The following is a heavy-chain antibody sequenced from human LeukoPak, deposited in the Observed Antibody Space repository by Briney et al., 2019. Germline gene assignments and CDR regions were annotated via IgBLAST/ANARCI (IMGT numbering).Heavy chain of an antibody. V-gene: IGHV3-20*01. CDR2: INWNGGST. CDR1: GFTFDDYG. Sequence: PGGSLRLSCAASGFTFDDYGMSWVRQAPGKGLEWVSGINWNGGSTGYADSVKGRFTISRDNAKNSLYLQMNSLRAEDTALYHCARVRSSGYRNDAFDIWGQGTMVTVSS. CDR3: ARVRSSGYRNDAFDI. D-gene: IGHD3-22*01. J-gene: IGHJ3*02.